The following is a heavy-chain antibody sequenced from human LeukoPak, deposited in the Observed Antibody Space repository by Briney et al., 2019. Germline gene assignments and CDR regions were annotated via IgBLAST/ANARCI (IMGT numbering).Heavy chain of an antibody. CDR2: TYYRSKWYH. J-gene: IGHJ5*02. Sequence: PSQTLSLTCAISGDSVSSNVAAWNWIRQYPSEGLEWLGRTYYRSKWYHDYAVSVQSRITITPDTSKNQFSLQLNSVTPEDTAVYYCARQIVVVPTAMVMGWFDPWGQGTLVTVSS. CDR1: GDSVSSNVAA. CDR3: ARQIVVVPTAMVMGWFDP. D-gene: IGHD2-2*01. V-gene: IGHV6-1*01.